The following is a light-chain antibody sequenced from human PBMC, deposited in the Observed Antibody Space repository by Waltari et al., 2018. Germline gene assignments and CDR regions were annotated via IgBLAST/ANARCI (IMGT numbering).Light chain of an antibody. CDR2: RNV. Sequence: QSVLTQPSSASGTPGQRVTFSCSGTYSNIGNNVVNWYQQLPGKAPKLLTYRNVHRPSGVPDRFSGSKSGSSASLAIGGLQSDDEADYYCAAWDDSLNGHWVFGGGTKVTVL. V-gene: IGLV1-44*01. J-gene: IGLJ3*02. CDR3: AAWDDSLNGHWV. CDR1: YSNIGNNV.